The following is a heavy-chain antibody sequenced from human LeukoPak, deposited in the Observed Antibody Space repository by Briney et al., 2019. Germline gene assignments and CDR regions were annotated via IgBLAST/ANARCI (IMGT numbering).Heavy chain of an antibody. CDR3: ARASRDGYNQNFDH. D-gene: IGHD5-24*01. CDR1: GYSFSSYW. V-gene: IGHV5-51*01. J-gene: IGHJ4*02. CDR2: IYPGGSET. Sequence: GESLKISCKGLGYSFSSYWNAWVRQRPGKGLEWMGIIYPGGSETRYDPSFQSQVTISADSSTSTAYLQWSSLRASDTAMYYCARASRDGYNQNFDHWGQGTLVTVSS.